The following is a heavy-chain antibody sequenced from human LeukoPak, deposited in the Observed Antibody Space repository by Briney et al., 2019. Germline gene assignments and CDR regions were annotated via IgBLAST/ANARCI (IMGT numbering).Heavy chain of an antibody. V-gene: IGHV3-53*01. CDR2: IYTGGNT. J-gene: IGHJ4*02. CDR3: ARGDDSGYYDYFDY. CDR1: GFTVDSNY. Sequence: GGSLRLSCAASGFTVDSNYLSWVRQAPGKGLEWVLTIYTGGNTYYAASVKGRFTISRDFSKNTVFLHMNSLRAEDTAMYYCARGDDSGYYDYFDYWGQGALVTVSS. D-gene: IGHD3-22*01.